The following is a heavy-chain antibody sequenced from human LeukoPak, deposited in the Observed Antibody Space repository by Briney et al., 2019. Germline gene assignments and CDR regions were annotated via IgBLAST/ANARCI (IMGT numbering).Heavy chain of an antibody. Sequence: GASVKVSCKASGGTFSSYAISWVRQAPGQGLEWMGRIIPILGIQDYAQKLQGRVTMTTDTSTSTAYMELRSLRSDDTAVYYCARVGYYGSGSYSYDFDYWGQGTLVTVSS. CDR2: IIPILGIQ. CDR1: GGTFSSYA. D-gene: IGHD3-10*01. CDR3: ARVGYYGSGSYSYDFDY. J-gene: IGHJ4*02. V-gene: IGHV1-69*04.